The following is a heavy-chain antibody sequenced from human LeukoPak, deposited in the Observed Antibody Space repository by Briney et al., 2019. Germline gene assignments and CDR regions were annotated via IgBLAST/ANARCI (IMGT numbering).Heavy chain of an antibody. CDR3: ARSAGGWHYWYFDL. CDR1: GGSISSYY. Sequence: SETLSLTCTVSGGSISSYYWSWIRQPPGKGLEWIGYNYYSGSTNYNPSLKSRVTISVDTSKNQFSLKLSSVTAADTAVYHCARSAGGWHYWYFDLWGRGTLVTVSS. J-gene: IGHJ2*01. CDR2: NYYSGST. V-gene: IGHV4-59*01. D-gene: IGHD6-19*01.